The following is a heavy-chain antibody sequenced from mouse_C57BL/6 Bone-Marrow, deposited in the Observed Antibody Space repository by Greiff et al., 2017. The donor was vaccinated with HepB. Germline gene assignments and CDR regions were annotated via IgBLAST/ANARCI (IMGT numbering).Heavy chain of an antibody. CDR3: ASGDGYYLFAY. CDR2: IGGVGST. Sequence: VKLVESGPGLVAPSQSLSITCTVSGFSLTSYGVDWVRQSPGKGLEWLGVIGGVGSTNYNSALKSRLSISKDNSKSQVFLKMNSLQTDDTAMYYCASGDGYYLFAYWGQGTLVTVSA. V-gene: IGHV2-6*01. D-gene: IGHD2-3*01. J-gene: IGHJ3*01. CDR1: GFSLTSYG.